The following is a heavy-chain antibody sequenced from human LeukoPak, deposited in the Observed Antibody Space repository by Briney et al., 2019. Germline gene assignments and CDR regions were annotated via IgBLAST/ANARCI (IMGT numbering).Heavy chain of an antibody. CDR2: IWPNESNK. CDR3: VGELLTATGTIGAFDI. J-gene: IGHJ3*02. Sequence: PGGSLRLSCAASGFTFSSYGLSWVRQAPGKGLEWVAVIWPNESNKYHADSVKGRFTISRDNSKSTLFLQMSSLAAEDTAVYYCVGELLTATGTIGAFDIWGRGTMVTVSS. CDR1: GFTFSSYG. V-gene: IGHV3-33*08. D-gene: IGHD1-1*01.